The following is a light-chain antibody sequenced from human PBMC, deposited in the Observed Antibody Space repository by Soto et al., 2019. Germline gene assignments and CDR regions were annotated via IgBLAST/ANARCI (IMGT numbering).Light chain of an antibody. CDR3: SSYAGSDTYV. CDR1: SSDVGVYNY. CDR2: EVS. V-gene: IGLV2-8*01. Sequence: QSVLTQPPSASGSPGQSVTISCTGTSSDVGVYNYVSSYQRHPGKAPKLMIYEVSKRPSGVPDRFSGSKSGNTASLTVSGLQAEDEADYYCSSYAGSDTYVFGTGTKVTVL. J-gene: IGLJ1*01.